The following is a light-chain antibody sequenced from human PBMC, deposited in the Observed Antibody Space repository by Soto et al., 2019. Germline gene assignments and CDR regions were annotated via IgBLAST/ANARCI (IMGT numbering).Light chain of an antibody. CDR1: QGISSY. CDR3: QQLGT. Sequence: IQLTQSPSSLSAFVGDRVTITCRASQGISSYVAWYQQKRGKAPKLLIYAASTLQSGVPSRFSGSGSGTDFTLTISRLQPEDFATYYCQQLGTFGGGTKVEI. CDR2: AAS. J-gene: IGKJ4*01. V-gene: IGKV1-9*01.